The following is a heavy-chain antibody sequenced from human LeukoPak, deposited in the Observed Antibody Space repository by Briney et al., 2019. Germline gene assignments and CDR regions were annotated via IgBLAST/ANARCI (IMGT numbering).Heavy chain of an antibody. Sequence: SETLSLTCTVSGGSISSGGYYWSWIRQHPGKGLEWIGYIYYSGSTYYNPSLKSRVTISVDTSKNQFSLKLSSVTAADAAVYYGARDLRYYGMDVWGQGTTVTVSS. CDR1: GGSISSGGYY. CDR3: ARDLRYYGMDV. CDR2: IYYSGST. D-gene: IGHD3-10*01. J-gene: IGHJ6*02. V-gene: IGHV4-31*03.